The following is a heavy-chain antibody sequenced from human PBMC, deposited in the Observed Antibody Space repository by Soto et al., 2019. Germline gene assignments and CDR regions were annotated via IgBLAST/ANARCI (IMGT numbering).Heavy chain of an antibody. Sequence: EVQLVESGGDLVQPGGSLRLSCAASGFTFRNDWMTWVRQAPGKGLEWVANINRDGSEKHYLDSVKGRFTISRDNPKKSLYLQMTSLRVEDTAVYYCASTKVAPPDWGQGTLVTVSA. V-gene: IGHV3-7*01. CDR3: ASTKVAPPD. D-gene: IGHD5-12*01. J-gene: IGHJ4*02. CDR1: GFTFRNDW. CDR2: INRDGSEK.